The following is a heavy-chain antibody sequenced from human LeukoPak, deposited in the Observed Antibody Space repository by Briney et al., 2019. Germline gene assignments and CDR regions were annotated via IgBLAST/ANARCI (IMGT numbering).Heavy chain of an antibody. V-gene: IGHV3-7*01. CDR3: ARDPSNSGGYGAFDM. D-gene: IGHD3-22*01. CDR2: IKQDGSAI. J-gene: IGHJ3*02. CDR1: GFSFSPYW. Sequence: GGSLRLSCKASGFSFSPYWLTWVRHSPGKGLEWEANIKQDGSAIEYVDSVKGRFTISRDNAQNSLYLQMNSLRVEDTAMYYCARDPSNSGGYGAFDMWGQGTMVTVSS.